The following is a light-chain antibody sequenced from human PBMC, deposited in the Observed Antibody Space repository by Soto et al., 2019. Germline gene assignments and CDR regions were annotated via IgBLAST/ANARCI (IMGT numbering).Light chain of an antibody. Sequence: QSALTQPASVSGSPGQSITISCTGTSSDVGSYNLVSWYQQHPGKAPKLMIYEGSKRPSGVSNRFSGSKSGNTASLTISGLQIADEADYYCCSYARSSTLIFGGGTQLTVL. V-gene: IGLV2-23*01. J-gene: IGLJ7*01. CDR3: CSYARSSTLI. CDR2: EGS. CDR1: SSDVGSYNL.